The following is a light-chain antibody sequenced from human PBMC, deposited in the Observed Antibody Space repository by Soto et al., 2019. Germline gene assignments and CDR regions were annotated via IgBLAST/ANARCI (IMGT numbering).Light chain of an antibody. Sequence: QSALTQPASVSGSPGQSITISCTYNLVSWYQQHPGKDPKVMIYEGNKRPSGVSNRFSGSKSGNTASLTISGLQAEDEADYYCCSYAGQRVVFGGGTKLTVL. J-gene: IGLJ2*01. CDR2: EGN. CDR1: NL. CDR3: CSYAGQRVV. V-gene: IGLV2-23*01.